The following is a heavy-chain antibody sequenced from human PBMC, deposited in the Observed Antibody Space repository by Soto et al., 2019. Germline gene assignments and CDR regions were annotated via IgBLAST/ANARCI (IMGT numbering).Heavy chain of an antibody. J-gene: IGHJ4*02. V-gene: IGHV4-34*01. CDR2: INHSGST. CDR1: GGSFSGYY. Sequence: SETLSLTCAVYGGSFSGYYWSWIRQPPGKGLEWIGEINHSGSTNYNPSLKSRVTISVGTSTSTAYMELRSLRSDDTAVYYCARDPSNYDILTGPGNYFDCWGQGTLVTVSS. CDR3: ARDPSNYDILTGPGNYFDC. D-gene: IGHD3-9*01.